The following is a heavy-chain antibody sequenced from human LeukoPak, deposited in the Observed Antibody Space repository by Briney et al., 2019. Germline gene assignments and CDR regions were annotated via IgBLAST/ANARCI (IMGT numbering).Heavy chain of an antibody. V-gene: IGHV3-74*01. D-gene: IGHD1-26*01. CDR2: IKNDERTA. Sequence: PGGSLRLSCAASGFSITNNWMYWVRHAPGRGLVWVSRIKNDERTAVYADSVKGRFTISRDNARNTLFLQMNSLRAEDTAVYYCATVFKGSSLQDYWGQGTLVTVSS. J-gene: IGHJ4*02. CDR1: GFSITNNW. CDR3: ATVFKGSSLQDY.